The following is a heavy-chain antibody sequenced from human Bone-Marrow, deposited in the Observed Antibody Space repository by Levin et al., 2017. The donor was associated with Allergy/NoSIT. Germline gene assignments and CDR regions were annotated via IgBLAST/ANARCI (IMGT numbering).Heavy chain of an antibody. J-gene: IGHJ4*02. V-gene: IGHV4-39*02. CDR3: ARETLGFCRGGSCFQPDYFDY. CDR2: IYYSGST. D-gene: IGHD2-15*01. CDR1: SGSISSSSYY. Sequence: PSQTLSLTCTVSSGSISSSSYYWGWIRQPPGKGLEWIVSIYYSGSTYYNPSLKSRVTIFVDTSKNQFSLKLSSVTAADTAVYYCARETLGFCRGGSCFQPDYFDYWGQGTLVTVSS.